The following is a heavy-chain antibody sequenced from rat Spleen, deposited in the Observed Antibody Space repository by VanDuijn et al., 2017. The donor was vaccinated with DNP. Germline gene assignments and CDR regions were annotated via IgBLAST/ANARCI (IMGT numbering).Heavy chain of an antibody. V-gene: IGHV5-31*01. J-gene: IGHJ1*01. D-gene: IGHD1-6*01. Sequence: EVQLVESGGDLVQPGRSLKLSCEASGFTFNNHWMTWIRQVPGKGLEWVASITPSGGNTYFPDSVKGRFTISRNNAKNNLYLQMNSLRSEDTATYYCARGIITALPYWSFDFWGPGTMVTVSS. CDR3: ARGIITALPYWSFDF. CDR2: ITPSGGNT. CDR1: GFTFNNHW.